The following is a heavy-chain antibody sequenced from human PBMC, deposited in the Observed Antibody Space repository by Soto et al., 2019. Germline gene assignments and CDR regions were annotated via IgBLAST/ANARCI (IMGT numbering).Heavy chain of an antibody. Sequence: SETLSLTCSVSGDSLRGQSWNWIRQSPGKGLEWXGEXXKXXDXXXXXSXXXRAIISEDTSKNQFSLTLTSVTAADTAVYYCAREDSYGWSGESLDVWGQGTTVTVSS. CDR3: AREDSYGWSGESLDV. V-gene: IGHV4-34*04. J-gene: IGHJ6*02. CDR2: XXKXXDX. D-gene: IGHD6-19*01. CDR1: GDSLRGQS.